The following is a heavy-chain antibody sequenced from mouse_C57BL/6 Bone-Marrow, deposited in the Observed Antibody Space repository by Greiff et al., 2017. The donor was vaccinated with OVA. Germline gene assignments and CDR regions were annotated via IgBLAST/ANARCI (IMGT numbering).Heavy chain of an antibody. CDR1: GYSITSGYY. V-gene: IGHV3-6*01. CDR2: ISYDGSN. CDR3: ARNAYYSNYDYYAMDY. J-gene: IGHJ4*01. D-gene: IGHD2-5*01. Sequence: ESGPGLVKPSQSLSLTCSVTGYSITSGYYWTWIRQFPGNKLEWMGYISYDGSNNYNPSLKNRISITRDTSKNPFFLKLNSVTTEDTATYYCARNAYYSNYDYYAMDYWGQGTSVTVSS.